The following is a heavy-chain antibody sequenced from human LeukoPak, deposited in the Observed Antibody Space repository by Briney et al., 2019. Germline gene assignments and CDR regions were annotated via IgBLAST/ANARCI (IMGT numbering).Heavy chain of an antibody. CDR2: IYYSGTT. Sequence: SETLSLACTVSGGSISSYYWSWIRQPPGKGLEWLGYIYYSGTTSYNPSLKSRVTLSVDTSKNQFSLGLSSVTAADTAVYYCATYGSGNYYLDYWGQGTLVIVSS. CDR3: ATYGSGNYYLDY. CDR1: GGSISSYY. J-gene: IGHJ4*02. V-gene: IGHV4-59*01. D-gene: IGHD3-10*01.